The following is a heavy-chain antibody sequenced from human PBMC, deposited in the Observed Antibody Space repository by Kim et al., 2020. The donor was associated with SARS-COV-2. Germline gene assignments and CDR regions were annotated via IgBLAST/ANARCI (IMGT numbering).Heavy chain of an antibody. CDR3: AKDDSSSSEGWFDP. CDR1: GFTFGDYA. J-gene: IGHJ5*02. Sequence: LSPTCAASGFTFGDYAMHWVRQAPGKGLEWVSGISWNSGSIGYADSVKGRFTISRDNAKNSLYLQMNSLRAEDTALYYCAKDDSSSSEGWFDPWGQGTLVTVSS. CDR2: ISWNSGSI. D-gene: IGHD6-13*01. V-gene: IGHV3-9*01.